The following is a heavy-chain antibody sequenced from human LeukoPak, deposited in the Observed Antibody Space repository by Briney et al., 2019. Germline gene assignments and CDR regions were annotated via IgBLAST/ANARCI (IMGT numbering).Heavy chain of an antibody. CDR1: GYTFTSYG. CDR2: IRAYNGNT. Sequence: ASVKVSCKASGYTFTSYGISWVRQAPGQGLEWMGWIRAYNGNTNYAQKLQGRVTMTTDTSTSTAYMELRSLRSDDTAVYYCAGNGPLWFGETLDYWGQGTLVTVSS. J-gene: IGHJ4*02. D-gene: IGHD3-10*01. CDR3: AGNGPLWFGETLDY. V-gene: IGHV1-18*01.